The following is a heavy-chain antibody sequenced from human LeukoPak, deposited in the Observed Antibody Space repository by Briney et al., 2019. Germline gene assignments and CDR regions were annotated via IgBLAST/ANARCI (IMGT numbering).Heavy chain of an antibody. V-gene: IGHV4-59*01. D-gene: IGHD1-1*01. CDR2: IYSGST. J-gene: IGHJ4*02. Sequence: SETLSLTCTVSGGYIRSYYWSWIRQPPGKGLEWIGYIYSGSTNYNPSLKSRVTISVDTSKKQLSLKLSSVTAADTAVYYCARDGNWNVDYWGQGTLVTVSS. CDR3: ARDGNWNVDY. CDR1: GGYIRSYY.